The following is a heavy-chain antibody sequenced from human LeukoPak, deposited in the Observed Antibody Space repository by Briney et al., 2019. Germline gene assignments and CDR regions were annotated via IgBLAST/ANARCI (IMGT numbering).Heavy chain of an antibody. V-gene: IGHV1-18*01. D-gene: IGHD5-12*01. J-gene: IGHJ4*02. CDR2: IIADNGNT. CDR1: GYTFTSDW. Sequence: GASVKVSCKASGYTFTSDWISWVRQAPGQGLEWMGWIIADNGNTNYAQKLQGRVTMTTDTSTSTPYMEMRSLRSDDTAVYYCARVRSSGYDEVPLDYWGQGTLVTVSS. CDR3: ARVRSSGYDEVPLDY.